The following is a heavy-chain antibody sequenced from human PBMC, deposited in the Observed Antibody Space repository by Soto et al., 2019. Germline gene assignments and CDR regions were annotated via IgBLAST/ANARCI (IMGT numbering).Heavy chain of an antibody. D-gene: IGHD6-19*01. CDR3: ARVTAVAYYFDY. J-gene: IGHJ4*02. V-gene: IGHV3-21*01. Sequence: LRLSCAASGFTFSSYSMNWVRQAPGKGLEWVSSISSSSSYIYYADSVKGRFTISRDNAKNSLYLQMNSLRAEDTAVYYCARVTAVAYYFDYWGQGTLVTVSS. CDR2: ISSSSSYI. CDR1: GFTFSSYS.